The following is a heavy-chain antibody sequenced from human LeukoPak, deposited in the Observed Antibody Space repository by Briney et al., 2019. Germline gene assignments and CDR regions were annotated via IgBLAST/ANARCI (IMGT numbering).Heavy chain of an antibody. CDR1: GGSISSYY. CDR3: ASLPSRYCSSTSCYPYYLDY. CDR2: IYYSGST. Sequence: PSETLSLTCTVSGGSISSYYWSWIRQPPGKGLEWIGYIYYSGSTNYNPSLKSRVTISVDTSKNQFSLKLSSVTAADTAVYYCASLPSRYCSSTSCYPYYLDYWGQGTLVTVSS. V-gene: IGHV4-59*01. D-gene: IGHD2-2*01. J-gene: IGHJ4*02.